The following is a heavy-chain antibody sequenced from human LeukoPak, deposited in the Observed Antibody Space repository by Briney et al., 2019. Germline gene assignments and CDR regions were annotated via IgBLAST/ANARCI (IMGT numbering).Heavy chain of an antibody. V-gene: IGHV3-7*01. CDR3: ARDLSSSSDAFDI. J-gene: IGHJ3*02. D-gene: IGHD6-13*01. Sequence: GGSLRLCCAASGFTFSTYWMSWVRQAPGKGLEWVANIHQDGNEKYYVDAVKGRFTISRDNAKNSLYLQMNSPRAEDTAVYYCARDLSSSSDAFDIWGQGTLVTVSS. CDR2: IHQDGNEK. CDR1: GFTFSTYW.